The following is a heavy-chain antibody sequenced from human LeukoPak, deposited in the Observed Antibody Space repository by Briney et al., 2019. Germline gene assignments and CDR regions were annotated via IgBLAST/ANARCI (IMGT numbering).Heavy chain of an antibody. CDR2: IYYSGST. J-gene: IGHJ3*02. V-gene: IGHV4-59*01. Sequence: KSSETLSLTCTVSGGSISSYYWSWIRQPPGKGLEWIGYIYYSGSTNYNPSLKSRVTISVDTSKNQFSLKLSSVTAADTAVYYCARSGVDYDFWSGYYLYDALDIWGQGTMVTVSS. D-gene: IGHD3-3*01. CDR1: GGSISSYY. CDR3: ARSGVDYDFWSGYYLYDALDI.